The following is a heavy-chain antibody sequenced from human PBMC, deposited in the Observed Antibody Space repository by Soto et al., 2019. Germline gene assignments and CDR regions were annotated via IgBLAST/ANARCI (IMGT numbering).Heavy chain of an antibody. Sequence: QVQLVQSGAEVKKPGSSVKVSCKASGGTFKSYAISWVRQAPGQGFEWMGGIIPIFGTSNYAQKFQGRVTITAEKSANTAYMELSSLRSKDTAVYYCARSRYYYGSGSYYNGDYWGQVTLVTVSS. V-gene: IGHV1-69*06. CDR1: GGTFKSYA. D-gene: IGHD3-10*01. CDR3: ARSRYYYGSGSYYNGDY. J-gene: IGHJ4*02. CDR2: IIPIFGTS.